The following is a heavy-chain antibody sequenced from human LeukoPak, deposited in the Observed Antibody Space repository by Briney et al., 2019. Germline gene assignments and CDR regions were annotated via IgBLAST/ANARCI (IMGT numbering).Heavy chain of an antibody. Sequence: ASVKLSCKASVSTFTSYNMHWYWRSLGQGLGWMRGSIPNSYGTDYTPNFPGRVTMTGVTSIGTAYMELSRLRSDHTAVYYCARPIGYSSSWYRWGALDIWDQETMHTVS. V-gene: IGHV1-2*02. D-gene: IGHD6-13*01. J-gene: IGHJ3*02. CDR3: ARPIGYSSSWYRWGALDI. CDR1: VSTFTSYN. CDR2: SIPNSYGT.